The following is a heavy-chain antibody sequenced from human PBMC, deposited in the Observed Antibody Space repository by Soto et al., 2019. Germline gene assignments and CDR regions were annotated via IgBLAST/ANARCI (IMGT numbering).Heavy chain of an antibody. CDR3: ARELWFGELSRSAAYFDY. V-gene: IGHV1-18*01. CDR2: ISAYNGNT. CDR1: GYTFTSYG. J-gene: IGHJ4*02. Sequence: QVQLVQSGAEVKKPGASVKVSCKASGYTFTSYGISWVRQAPGQGLEWMGWISAYNGNTNYAQKLQGRVTMTTDTSTSTAYIELRSLRSDDTAVYYCARELWFGELSRSAAYFDYWGQGTLVTVSS. D-gene: IGHD3-10*01.